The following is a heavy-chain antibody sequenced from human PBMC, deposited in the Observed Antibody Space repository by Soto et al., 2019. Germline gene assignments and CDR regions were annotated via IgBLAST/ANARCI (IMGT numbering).Heavy chain of an antibody. Sequence: SETLSLTCAVYGGSFSGYYWSWIRQPPGKGLEWIGEINHSGSTNYNPSLKSRVTISVDTSKNQFSLKLSSVTAADTAVYYCARARTFTIFGVVKWFDPWGQRTLVTVS. V-gene: IGHV4-34*01. J-gene: IGHJ5*02. CDR1: GGSFSGYY. CDR3: ARARTFTIFGVVKWFDP. D-gene: IGHD3-3*01. CDR2: INHSGST.